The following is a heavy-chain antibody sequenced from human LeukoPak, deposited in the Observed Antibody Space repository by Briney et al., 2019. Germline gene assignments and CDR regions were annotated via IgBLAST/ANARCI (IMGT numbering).Heavy chain of an antibody. Sequence: GESLKISCKGSGYSFTSYWIGWVRQMPGKGLEWMGIIYPGDSDTRYSPSFQGQVTISADMSISTAYLQWSSLKASDTAMYYCARGSYDILTGYYLPSFFDYWGQGTLVTVSS. CDR1: GYSFTSYW. J-gene: IGHJ4*02. CDR2: IYPGDSDT. D-gene: IGHD3-9*01. V-gene: IGHV5-51*01. CDR3: ARGSYDILTGYYLPSFFDY.